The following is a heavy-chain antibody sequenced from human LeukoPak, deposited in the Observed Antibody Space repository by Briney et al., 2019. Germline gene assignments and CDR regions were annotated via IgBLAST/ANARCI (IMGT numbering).Heavy chain of an antibody. J-gene: IGHJ4*02. CDR2: ISVGSEII. CDR1: GFTFSNFG. CDR3: ARARVGAQRPDY. V-gene: IGHV3-48*04. Sequence: PGESLRLSRAPSGFTFSNFGMNWVRQAPGKGLEWVSYISVGSEIIYYGDTVKARFPISRDNPKSSLYLQMSGLRAEDAAVYLCARARVGAQRPDYGGQGTLVTVSS. D-gene: IGHD1-26*01.